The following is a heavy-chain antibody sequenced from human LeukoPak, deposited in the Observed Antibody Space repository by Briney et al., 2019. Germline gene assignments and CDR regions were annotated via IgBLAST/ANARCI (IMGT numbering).Heavy chain of an antibody. CDR3: ARVGDVDTAMVDY. CDR1: GFTVSSNY. Sequence: GGSLRLSCAASGFTVSSNYMSWVRQAPGKGLEWVSVIYSGGSTYYADSVKGRFTISRDKSKNTLYLQMNSLRAEDTAVYYCARVGDVDTAMVDYWGQGTLVTVSS. CDR2: IYSGGST. D-gene: IGHD5-18*01. J-gene: IGHJ4*02. V-gene: IGHV3-66*01.